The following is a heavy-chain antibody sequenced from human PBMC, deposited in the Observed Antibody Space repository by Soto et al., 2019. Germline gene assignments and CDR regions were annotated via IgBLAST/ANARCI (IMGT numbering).Heavy chain of an antibody. Sequence: XSVKVSCKASGYTFIDYGIRLVRQAPGQGLEWMGWISGYNGNTKYAQKLQGRVTMTTDTSTSTAYMELRSLRSDDTAVYYCARDEVPAANWLDRWGQGTLVTVSS. V-gene: IGHV1-18*01. CDR2: ISGYNGNT. CDR3: ARDEVPAANWLDR. CDR1: GYTFIDYG. J-gene: IGHJ5*02. D-gene: IGHD2-2*01.